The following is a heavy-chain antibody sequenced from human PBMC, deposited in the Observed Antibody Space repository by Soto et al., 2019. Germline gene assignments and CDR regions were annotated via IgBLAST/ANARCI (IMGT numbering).Heavy chain of an antibody. D-gene: IGHD2-15*01. CDR2: INPSGGST. Sequence: ASVKVSCKASGYTFTSYYMHWVRQAPGQGLEWMGIINPSGGSTSYAQKFQGRVTMTRDTSTSTVYMELSSLRSEDTAVYYCAREGSGHRGLISYYGMDVWGQGTTVTVSS. CDR3: AREGSGHRGLISYYGMDV. J-gene: IGHJ6*02. CDR1: GYTFTSYY. V-gene: IGHV1-46*01.